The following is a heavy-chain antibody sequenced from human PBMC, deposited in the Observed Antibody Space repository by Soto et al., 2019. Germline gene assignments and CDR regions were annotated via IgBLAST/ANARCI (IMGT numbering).Heavy chain of an antibody. CDR1: GFTFSSYW. Sequence: GGSLRLSCAASGFTFSSYWMHWVRQAPGKGLVWVSRINSDGSSTSYADSVKGRFTISRDNAKNTLYLQMNSLRAEDTAVYYCARAGLGRYFDWLHGGFDHWGQGTLVTVSS. J-gene: IGHJ5*02. D-gene: IGHD3-9*01. CDR2: INSDGSST. V-gene: IGHV3-74*01. CDR3: ARAGLGRYFDWLHGGFDH.